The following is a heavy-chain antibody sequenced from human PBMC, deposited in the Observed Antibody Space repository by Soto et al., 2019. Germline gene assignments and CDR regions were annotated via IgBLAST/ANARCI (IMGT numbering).Heavy chain of an antibody. CDR2: ISAYNGNT. CDR1: GYTFTSYG. V-gene: IGHV1-18*01. J-gene: IGHJ6*02. Sequence: ASVKVSCKASGYTFTSYGISWVRQAPGQGLDWMGWISAYNGNTKYAQDLQGRVTMTTDTSTSTAYMEPRSLRSDDTAVYYCARFSGGSYNTYYFYYGMDVWGQGTTVTVSS. CDR3: ARFSGGSYNTYYFYYGMDV. D-gene: IGHD2-15*01.